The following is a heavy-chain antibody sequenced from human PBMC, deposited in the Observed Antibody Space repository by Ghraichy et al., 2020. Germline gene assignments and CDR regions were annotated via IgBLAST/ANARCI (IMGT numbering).Heavy chain of an antibody. D-gene: IGHD2-2*02. V-gene: IGHV3-23*01. CDR3: TKSQYCSSSSCYKWAFDY. J-gene: IGHJ4*02. CDR1: GFTFSSYA. CDR2: ISVSGVST. Sequence: GGSLRLSCEASGFTFSSYAMSWVRQALGKGLEWVSAISVSGVSTYYADSVKGRFTISRDNSKNTLYLQMNSLRAEDTAVYYCTKSQYCSSSSCYKWAFDYWGQGTLVTVSS.